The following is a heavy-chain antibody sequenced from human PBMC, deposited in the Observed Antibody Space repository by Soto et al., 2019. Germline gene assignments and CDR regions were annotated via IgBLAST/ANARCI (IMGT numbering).Heavy chain of an antibody. CDR2: INHSGST. D-gene: IGHD2-2*01. CDR3: ARVREYCSSTSCYRNWFDP. Sequence: SETLSLTCAVYGGSFSGYYWSWIRQPPGKGLEWIGEINHSGSTNYNPSLKSRVTISVDTSKNQFSLKLSSVTAADTAVYYCARVREYCSSTSCYRNWFDPWGQGTLVTVSS. CDR1: GGSFSGYY. V-gene: IGHV4-34*01. J-gene: IGHJ5*02.